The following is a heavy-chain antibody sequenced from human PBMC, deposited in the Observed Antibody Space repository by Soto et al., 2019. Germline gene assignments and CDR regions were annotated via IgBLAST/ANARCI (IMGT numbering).Heavy chain of an antibody. D-gene: IGHD3-3*01. V-gene: IGHV3-66*01. J-gene: IGHJ1*01. Sequence: GGSLRLSCAASGFTVSSNYMSWVRQAPGKGLEWVSVIYSGGSTYYADSVKGRFTITRDNSTNNLYLQMNSLRAEDTAVYYCARDSGGDYDFWSGYYADREYFQHWGQGTLVTVSS. CDR2: IYSGGST. CDR1: GFTVSSNY. CDR3: ARDSGGDYDFWSGYYADREYFQH.